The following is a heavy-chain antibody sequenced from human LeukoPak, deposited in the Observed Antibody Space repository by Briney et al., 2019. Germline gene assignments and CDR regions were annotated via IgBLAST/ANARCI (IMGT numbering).Heavy chain of an antibody. CDR1: GYTFTSYG. Sequence: ASVKVSCKASGYTFTSYGISWVRRAPGQGLEWMGWISAYNGNTNYAQKLQGRVTMTTDTSTSTAYMELRSLRSDDTAVYYCARGRTKTLWFGELFFDYWGQGTLVTVSS. J-gene: IGHJ4*02. CDR3: ARGRTKTLWFGELFFDY. V-gene: IGHV1-18*01. D-gene: IGHD3-10*01. CDR2: ISAYNGNT.